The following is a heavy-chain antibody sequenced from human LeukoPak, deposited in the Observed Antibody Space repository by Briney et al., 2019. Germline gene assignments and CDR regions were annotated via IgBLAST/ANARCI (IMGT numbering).Heavy chain of an antibody. CDR1: GLTFCSYD. D-gene: IGHD2-15*01. CDR2: IGTAGDT. J-gene: IGHJ4*02. V-gene: IGHV3-13*04. Sequence: GGSLRLSCAPSGLTFCSYDMHCVRQATEKGLEWVSAIGTAGDTYYPASVKVRFTTSREHAKNSLYLKMNSLSAGDTAVYYCARVSTSGELDYWGQGTLVTVSS. CDR3: ARVSTSGELDY.